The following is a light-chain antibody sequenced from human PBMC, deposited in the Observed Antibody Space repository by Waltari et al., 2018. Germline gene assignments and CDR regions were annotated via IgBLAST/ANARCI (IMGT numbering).Light chain of an antibody. J-gene: IGLJ3*02. Sequence: QLVLTQSPSASAPLGAPVKLTSTLSSGHSTNVVAWLHQQPEKGPRFLMKVNSDGSHTKGDEIPDRFSGSSSGAERYLTISSLQSEDEADYYCQTGGHGTWVFGGGTKLTVL. CDR1: SGHSTNV. CDR2: VNSDGSH. V-gene: IGLV4-69*01. CDR3: QTGGHGTWV.